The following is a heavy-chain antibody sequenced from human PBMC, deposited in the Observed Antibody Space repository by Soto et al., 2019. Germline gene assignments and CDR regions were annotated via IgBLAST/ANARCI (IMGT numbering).Heavy chain of an antibody. Sequence: QITLKESGPTLVKPTQTLTLTCTFSGFSLSTSGVGVGWIRQPPGKALEWLALIYWDDDKRYSPSLKSRLTITKDTSKNQVVLTMTNMDPVDTATYYCAHPTRSDFWSGYTADAFDIWGQGTMVTVSS. CDR3: AHPTRSDFWSGYTADAFDI. CDR2: IYWDDDK. D-gene: IGHD3-3*01. J-gene: IGHJ3*02. V-gene: IGHV2-5*02. CDR1: GFSLSTSGVG.